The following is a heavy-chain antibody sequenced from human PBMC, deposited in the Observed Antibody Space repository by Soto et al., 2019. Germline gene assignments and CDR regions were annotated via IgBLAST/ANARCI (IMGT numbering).Heavy chain of an antibody. Sequence: VQLQESGPGLVEPSGTLSLTCAVSGDSFDTTDWWSWVRQPPGKGLEWVGAINPQIGTTYNAALKTRVSISVDKSKRQFSLRLTSVSPADTAVYYGARVRFSETARACFDSWGQGTLVTVSS. CDR3: ARVRFSETARACFDS. D-gene: IGHD2-21*02. J-gene: IGHJ4*02. CDR2: INPQIGT. CDR1: GDSFDTTDW. V-gene: IGHV4-4*02.